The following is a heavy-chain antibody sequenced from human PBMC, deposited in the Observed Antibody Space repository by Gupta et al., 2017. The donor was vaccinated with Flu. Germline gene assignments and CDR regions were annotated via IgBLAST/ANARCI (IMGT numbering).Heavy chain of an antibody. CDR2: IKPDGSEK. CDR3: ARDLDYYESSGYYPLFDY. J-gene: IGHJ4*02. CDR1: GFSFSNYW. Sequence: EVQLVESGGGLVQPGGSLSLFCVASGFSFSNYWMTWVRQAPGKGLEWVANIKPDGSEKYYVDSVQGRFTISRDNAKNSLYLQMNSLRAEDTAVYYCARDLDYYESSGYYPLFDYWGQGTLVTVSS. V-gene: IGHV3-7*04. D-gene: IGHD3-22*01.